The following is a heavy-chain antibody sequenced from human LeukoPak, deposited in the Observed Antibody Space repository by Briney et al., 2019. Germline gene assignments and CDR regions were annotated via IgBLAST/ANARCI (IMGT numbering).Heavy chain of an antibody. CDR3: ARGSGSYLFLDY. CDR2: ISYDGSNK. J-gene: IGHJ4*02. Sequence: GGSLRLSCAASGFTFSSYAMHWVRQAPGKGLEWVAVISYDGSNKYYADSVKGRFTISRDNSKNTLYLQMNSLRAEDTAVYYCARGSGSYLFLDYWGQGTLVTVSS. CDR1: GFTFSSYA. V-gene: IGHV3-30*04. D-gene: IGHD1-26*01.